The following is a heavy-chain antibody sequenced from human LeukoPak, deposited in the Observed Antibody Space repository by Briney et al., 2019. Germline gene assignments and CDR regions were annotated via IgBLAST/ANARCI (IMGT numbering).Heavy chain of an antibody. Sequence: ASETLSLTCTVSGYSISSGYYWGWIRQPPGKGLEWIGSIYHSGSTYYNPSLKSRVTISVDTSKNQFSLKLSSVTAADTAVYYCARDLGYYYDSSGSDYWGQGTLVTVSS. CDR2: IYHSGST. J-gene: IGHJ4*02. CDR1: GYSISSGYY. CDR3: ARDLGYYYDSSGSDY. V-gene: IGHV4-38-2*02. D-gene: IGHD3-22*01.